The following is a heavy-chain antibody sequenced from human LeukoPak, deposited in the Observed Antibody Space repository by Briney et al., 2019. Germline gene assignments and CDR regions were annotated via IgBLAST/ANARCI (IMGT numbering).Heavy chain of an antibody. CDR1: GYTFSSYY. D-gene: IGHD3-22*01. V-gene: IGHV1-46*01. J-gene: IGHJ4*02. Sequence: GASVKVSCKASGYTFSSYYIHWVRQAPGQGLEWMGIINPSGGSTTYAQKFQGRVTMTRDTSTSTVYMELSSLRSEDTAVYYCARAPYYDSSGSQFDYLGQGTLVTASS. CDR2: INPSGGST. CDR3: ARAPYYDSSGSQFDY.